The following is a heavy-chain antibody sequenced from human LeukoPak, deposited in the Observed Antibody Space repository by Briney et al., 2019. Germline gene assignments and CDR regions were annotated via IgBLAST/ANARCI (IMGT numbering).Heavy chain of an antibody. J-gene: IGHJ1*01. D-gene: IGHD5-12*01. CDR1: VYTFTIFG. CDR3: VRGGGNSGYDLDLEH. Sequence: GASVKVSFKASVYTFTIFGINWGRQPPGQGPEWMGWSSSYNCDTQYPHKVQGRVTMTTYTYTSTAYMYLRRLTSDDTGVYDCVRGGGNSGYDLDLEHWGEGSLVTVSS. V-gene: IGHV1-18*01. CDR2: SSSYNCDT.